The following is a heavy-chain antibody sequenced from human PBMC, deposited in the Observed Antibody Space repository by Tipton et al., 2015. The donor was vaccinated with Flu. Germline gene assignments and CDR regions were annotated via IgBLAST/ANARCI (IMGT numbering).Heavy chain of an antibody. Sequence: GLVKPSKTLSLTCTVSGGSVSSAGYSWTWIRQPPGKGLDYIGQISSSGSSNMDPSLKTRVPISLDTSKNQFSLKVRSLTAADTPVYYCARGSGYANVYLDYWGRGNLVTVSS. CDR3: ARGSGYANVYLDY. CDR2: ISSSGSS. J-gene: IGHJ4*02. D-gene: IGHD5-12*01. CDR1: GGSVSSAGYS. V-gene: IGHV4-61*08.